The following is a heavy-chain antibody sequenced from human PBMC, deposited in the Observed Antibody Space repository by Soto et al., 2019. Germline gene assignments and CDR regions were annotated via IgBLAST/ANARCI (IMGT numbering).Heavy chain of an antibody. CDR1: GYSFTTYW. CDR2: IYPGDSDT. V-gene: IGHV5-51*01. D-gene: IGHD6-13*01. J-gene: IGHJ4*02. Sequence: SLKISCKASGYSFTTYWIGWVRQMPGKGLEWMGIIYPGDSDTRYSPSFQGQVTISADKSISTAYLQWSSLKASDSAMFYCARKDIAGNSVDFWGQGTLVTVSS. CDR3: ARKDIAGNSVDF.